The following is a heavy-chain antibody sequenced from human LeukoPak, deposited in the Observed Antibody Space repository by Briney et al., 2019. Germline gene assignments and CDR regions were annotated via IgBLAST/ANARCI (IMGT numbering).Heavy chain of an antibody. CDR3: ARDSPGSSRFYHYYGLDV. V-gene: IGHV3-7*05. CDR1: RXAFSTYC. CDR2: IKEDGSEK. D-gene: IGHD6-6*01. Sequence: PGGSLRLSCAASRXAFSTYCMSWVRQAPGKGLEWVANIKEDGSEKYYVDSVKGRFTIYRDNAKNSLYLQMNRLRAEDTAVYYCARDSPGSSRFYHYYGLDVWGQGTTVTVSS. J-gene: IGHJ6*02.